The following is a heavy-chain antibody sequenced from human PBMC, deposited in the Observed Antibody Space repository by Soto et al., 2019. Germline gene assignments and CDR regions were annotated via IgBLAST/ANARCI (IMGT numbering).Heavy chain of an antibody. J-gene: IGHJ4*02. CDR2: INHSGST. CDR1: GGSFSGYY. Sequence: QEQLQQWGAGLLKPSETLSLTCAVYGGSFSGYYWSWIRQPPGKGLEWIGEINHSGSTNYNPSLKSRVTISVDTSKNQFSLKLSYVTAADTAVYYCARGLDIVVVVASTPMDSVDYWGQGTLVTVSS. V-gene: IGHV4-34*01. CDR3: ARGLDIVVVVASTPMDSVDY. D-gene: IGHD2-15*01.